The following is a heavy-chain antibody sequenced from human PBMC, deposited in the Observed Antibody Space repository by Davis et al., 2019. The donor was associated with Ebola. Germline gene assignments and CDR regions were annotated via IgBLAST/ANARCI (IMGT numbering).Heavy chain of an antibody. J-gene: IGHJ5*02. CDR2: ISGSGGST. CDR1: GFTFSSYA. CDR3: ARGGGSGWARLYNWFDP. D-gene: IGHD6-19*01. V-gene: IGHV3-23*01. Sequence: GESLKISCAASGFTFSSYAMSWVRQAPGKGLEWVSAISGSGGSTYYADSVKGRFTISRDNSKNTLYLQMNSLRAENKAVYYCARGGGSGWARLYNWFDPWGQGTLVTVSS.